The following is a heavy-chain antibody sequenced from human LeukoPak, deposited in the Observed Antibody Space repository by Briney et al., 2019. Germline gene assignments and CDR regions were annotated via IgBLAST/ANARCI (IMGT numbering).Heavy chain of an antibody. CDR2: IYYSGST. Sequence: SETLSLTCTVSGGSVSSYYWSWIRQHPGKGLEWIGYIYYSGSTYYNPSLKSRVTISVDTSKNQFSLNLSSVTAADTAVYYCARYCSGGSCSRDAFDIWGQGTMVTVSS. J-gene: IGHJ3*02. V-gene: IGHV4-59*06. D-gene: IGHD2-15*01. CDR3: ARYCSGGSCSRDAFDI. CDR1: GGSVSSYY.